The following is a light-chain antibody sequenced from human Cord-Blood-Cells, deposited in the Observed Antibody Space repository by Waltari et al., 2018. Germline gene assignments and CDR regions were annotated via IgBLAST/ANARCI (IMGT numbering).Light chain of an antibody. Sequence: DIQMTQSPSTLSASVGDRVTITCRASQSISSWLAWYQQKPGKAPKLLIYGASSLESGVPSRFSGSGSGTEFTRTISSLQPDDFATYYCQQYNSYSWTFGQGTKVEIK. CDR2: GAS. J-gene: IGKJ1*01. V-gene: IGKV1-5*01. CDR1: QSISSW. CDR3: QQYNSYSWT.